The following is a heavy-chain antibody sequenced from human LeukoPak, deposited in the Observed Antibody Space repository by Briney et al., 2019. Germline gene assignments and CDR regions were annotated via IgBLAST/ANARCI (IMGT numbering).Heavy chain of an antibody. CDR1: GGSISSGGYS. Sequence: SETLSLTCTVSGGSISSGGYSWSWIRQHPGKGLEWIGYIYYSGTTYYNPSLRSRVTISVDTSKNQFSLRLSSVTAADTAVYYCAASYTTSWPEIDYWGQGTLVTVSS. CDR3: AASYTTSWPEIDY. V-gene: IGHV4-31*03. CDR2: IYYSGTT. D-gene: IGHD6-13*01. J-gene: IGHJ4*02.